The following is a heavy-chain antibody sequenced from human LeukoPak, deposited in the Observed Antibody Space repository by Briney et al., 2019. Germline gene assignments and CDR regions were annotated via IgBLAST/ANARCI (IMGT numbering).Heavy chain of an antibody. CDR2: IIPIFGTA. D-gene: IGHD6-19*01. CDR3: ASIYSSGWYGEYYFDY. J-gene: IGHJ4*02. V-gene: IGHV1-69*06. CDR1: GGTFSSYA. Sequence: TVKVSCKASGGTFSSYAISWVRQAPGQGLEWMGGIIPIFGTANYAQKFQGRVTITADKSTSTAYMELSSLRSEDTAVYYCASIYSSGWYGEYYFDYWGQGTLVTVSS.